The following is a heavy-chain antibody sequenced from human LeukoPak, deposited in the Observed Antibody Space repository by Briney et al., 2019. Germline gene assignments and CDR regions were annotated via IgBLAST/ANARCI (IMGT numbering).Heavy chain of an antibody. V-gene: IGHV1-2*02. CDR3: ARDPIVVVPAVINWFDP. CDR1: GYTFTGYY. Sequence: GASVKVSCKASGYTFTGYYMHWVRQAPGQGLEWMGWINPNSGGTNYAQKFQGRVTMTRDTSISTAYMELSRLRSDDTAVYYCARDPIVVVPAVINWFDPWGQGTLVTVSS. D-gene: IGHD2-2*01. J-gene: IGHJ5*02. CDR2: INPNSGGT.